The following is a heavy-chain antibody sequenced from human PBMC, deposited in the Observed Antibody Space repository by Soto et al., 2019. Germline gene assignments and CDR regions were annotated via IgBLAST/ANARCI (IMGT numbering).Heavy chain of an antibody. CDR3: AKEEAFRVTPGVDY. J-gene: IGHJ4*02. Sequence: EVQLLESGGGLVQPGGSLRLSCAASGFTFSSYAMSWVRQAPGRGLEWVSAVSSNGGHTYYADSVKGRFTISRDNSKNTLQLQMNSLRAEDTAIYYCAKEEAFRVTPGVDYWGQGTLVTVSS. D-gene: IGHD2-21*02. CDR1: GFTFSSYA. CDR2: VSSNGGHT. V-gene: IGHV3-23*01.